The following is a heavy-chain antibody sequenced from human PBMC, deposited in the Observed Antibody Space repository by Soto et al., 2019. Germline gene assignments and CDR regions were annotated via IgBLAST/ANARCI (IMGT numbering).Heavy chain of an antibody. CDR3: ARRTGAFDI. CDR1: GAAIRSYY. V-gene: IGHV4-59*08. CDR2: IYYSGST. Sequence: SATLSLTCSVPGAAIRSYYWSWIRQPPGKGLEWIGYIYYSGSTNYNPSLKSRVTISVDTSKNQFSLKLSSVTAADTAVYYCARRTGAFDIWGQGTMVS. J-gene: IGHJ3*02. D-gene: IGHD1-1*01.